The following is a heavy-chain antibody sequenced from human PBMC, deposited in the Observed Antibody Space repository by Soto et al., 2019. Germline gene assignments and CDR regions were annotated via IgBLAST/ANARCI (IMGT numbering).Heavy chain of an antibody. CDR3: VRDTAMARDY. CDR1: GFTFRNYW. CDR2: IKQDGSEK. V-gene: IGHV3-7*04. Sequence: EVQLVESGGGLVQPGGSLRLSCAASGFTFRNYWMSWVRQAPGKGLEWVANIKQDGSEKYYAQSVEGRFTSSRDNAKNSLYLQMNSLRVEDTAVYYCVRDTAMARDYWGQGTLVTVSS. J-gene: IGHJ4*02. D-gene: IGHD5-18*01.